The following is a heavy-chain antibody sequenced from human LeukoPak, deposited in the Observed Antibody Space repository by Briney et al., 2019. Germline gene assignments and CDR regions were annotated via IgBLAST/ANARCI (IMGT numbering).Heavy chain of an antibody. Sequence: GGSLRLSCAASGLTVSSNYMSWVRQAPGKGLEWVSEIYSDGSTYYAASVKGRFTISRDNSKNTLYLQMNSLRAEDTAVYYCAKDPGRFAMIVVVTIGYWGQGTLVTVSS. D-gene: IGHD3-22*01. J-gene: IGHJ4*02. CDR3: AKDPGRFAMIVVVTIGY. V-gene: IGHV3-53*05. CDR2: IYSDGST. CDR1: GLTVSSNY.